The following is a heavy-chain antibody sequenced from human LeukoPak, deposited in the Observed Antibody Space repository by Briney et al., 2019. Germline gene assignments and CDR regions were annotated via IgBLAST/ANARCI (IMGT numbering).Heavy chain of an antibody. Sequence: GESLKISCKGSGYIFTSYWIGWVRQMPGKGLEWMGIIYPGDSDTRYSPSFQGQVTISADKSISTAYLQWSSLKASDTAMYYCARRGYYDSSGYYSGSSYYYYGMDVWGQGTTVTVSS. CDR3: ARRGYYDSSGYYSGSSYYYYGMDV. D-gene: IGHD3-22*01. V-gene: IGHV5-51*01. CDR2: IYPGDSDT. CDR1: GYIFTSYW. J-gene: IGHJ6*02.